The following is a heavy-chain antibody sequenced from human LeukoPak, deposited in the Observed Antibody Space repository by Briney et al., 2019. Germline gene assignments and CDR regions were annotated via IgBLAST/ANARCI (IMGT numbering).Heavy chain of an antibody. J-gene: IGHJ4*02. CDR1: GYTFTGYY. D-gene: IGHD1-26*01. CDR3: ARDSGGGATVHFDY. V-gene: IGHV1-2*02. Sequence: ASVKVSCKASGYTFTGYYMHWVRQAPGQGLEWMGWINPNSGGTNYAQKFQGRVTMTRDTSISTAYMELSRLRSDDTAVYYCARDSGGGATVHFDYWGQGTLVTVSS. CDR2: INPNSGGT.